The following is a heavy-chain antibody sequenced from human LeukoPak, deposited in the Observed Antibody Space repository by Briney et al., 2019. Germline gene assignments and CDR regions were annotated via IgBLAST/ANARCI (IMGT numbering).Heavy chain of an antibody. CDR3: ARGAGATRKIDY. J-gene: IGHJ4*02. D-gene: IGHD1-26*01. Sequence: PGGSLRLSCAASGFTFSSNGMSWVRQAPGKGLEWVSSISSGSTYIYYTDSVKGRFTISRDNARNSLFLQMNSLRAEDTAVYYCARGAGATRKIDYWGQGTLVTVSS. CDR1: GFTFSSNG. CDR2: ISSGSTYI. V-gene: IGHV3-21*01.